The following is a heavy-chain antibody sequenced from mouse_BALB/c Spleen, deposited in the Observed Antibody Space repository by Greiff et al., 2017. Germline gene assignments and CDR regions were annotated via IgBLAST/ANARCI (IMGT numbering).Heavy chain of an antibody. J-gene: IGHJ2*01. D-gene: IGHD2-3*01. CDR2: INPSTGYT. Sequence: QVQLKESGAELAKPGASVKMSCKASGYTFTSYWMHWVKQRPGQGLEWIGYINPSTGYTEYNQKFKDKATLTADKSSSTAYMQLSSLTSEDSAVYYCARYDGYYVGYWGQGTTLTVSS. CDR3: ARYDGYYVGY. CDR1: GYTFTSYW. V-gene: IGHV1-7*01.